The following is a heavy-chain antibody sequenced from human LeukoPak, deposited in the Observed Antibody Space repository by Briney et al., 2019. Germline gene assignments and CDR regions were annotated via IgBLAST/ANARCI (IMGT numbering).Heavy chain of an antibody. CDR3: ARRWQLLDY. CDR1: GYTFTNYA. Sequence: GASVKVSCKASGYTFTNYAMNWVRQAPGQGLEWVGWINTKTGNPTYAQGFTGRFLFSLDTSVSTAYLQISSLKAEDTAVYYCARRWQLLDYWGQGTLVTVSS. V-gene: IGHV7-4-1*02. J-gene: IGHJ4*02. D-gene: IGHD1-26*01. CDR2: INTKTGNP.